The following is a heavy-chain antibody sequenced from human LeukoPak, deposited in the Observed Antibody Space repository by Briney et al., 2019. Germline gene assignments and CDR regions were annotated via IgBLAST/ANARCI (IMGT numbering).Heavy chain of an antibody. CDR3: ARTDYYDSSGHNAFDI. J-gene: IGHJ3*02. CDR2: IIPIFGTA. CDR1: GGTFSSYA. Sequence: EASVKVSCKASGGTFSSYAISWVRQAPGQGLEWMGGIIPIFGTANYAQKFQGRVTITTDESTSTAYMELSSLRSEDTAVYYCARTDYYDSSGHNAFDIWGQGTMVTVSS. D-gene: IGHD3-22*01. V-gene: IGHV1-69*05.